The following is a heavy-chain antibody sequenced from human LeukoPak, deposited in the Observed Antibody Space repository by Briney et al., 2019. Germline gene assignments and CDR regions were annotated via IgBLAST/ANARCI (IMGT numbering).Heavy chain of an antibody. J-gene: IGHJ5*02. V-gene: IGHV3-21*01. CDR2: VSFGSSYI. Sequence: PGGSLRLSCAASGFTFRDYTMNWVRQSPGKGLQWVSYVSFGSSYISYADSLKGGFTISRDDAKSSVYLEMTSLRAEDTAVYYCARASTEYAVTDGFDTWGPGTLVTVSS. D-gene: IGHD4-17*01. CDR3: ARASTEYAVTDGFDT. CDR1: GFTFRDYT.